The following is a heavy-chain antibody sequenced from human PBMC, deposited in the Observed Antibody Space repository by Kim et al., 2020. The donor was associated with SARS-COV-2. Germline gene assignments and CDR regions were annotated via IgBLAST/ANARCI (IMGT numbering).Heavy chain of an antibody. D-gene: IGHD4-17*01. J-gene: IGHJ6*02. Sequence: SETLSLTCAVSGGSISSSNWWSWVRQPPGKGLEWIGEIYHSGSTNYNPSLKSRVTISVDKSKNQFSLKLSSVTAADTAVYYCARVLSSRTDYGDYYYYYGMDVWGQGTTVTVSS. V-gene: IGHV4-4*02. CDR2: IYHSGST. CDR3: ARVLSSRTDYGDYYYYYGMDV. CDR1: GGSISSSNW.